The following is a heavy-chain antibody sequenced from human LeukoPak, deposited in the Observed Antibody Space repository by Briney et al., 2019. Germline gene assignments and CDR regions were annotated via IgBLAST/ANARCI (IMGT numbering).Heavy chain of an antibody. CDR1: GGSISRYY. Sequence: SETLSLTCTVSGGSISRYYWSWIRQPPGRGLEWIGYIYYSGSTNYNPSLKSRVTISVDTSKNQFSLKLSSVTAADTAVYYCARDKPRTMWAFDIWGQGTMVTVSS. CDR3: ARDKPRTMWAFDI. D-gene: IGHD3-10*02. CDR2: IYYSGST. V-gene: IGHV4-59*01. J-gene: IGHJ3*02.